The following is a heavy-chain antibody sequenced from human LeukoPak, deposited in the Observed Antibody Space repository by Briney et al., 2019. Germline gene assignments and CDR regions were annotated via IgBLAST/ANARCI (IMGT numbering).Heavy chain of an antibody. CDR1: GFTFSNYW. CDR3: ARGDPIYDFWSGGDY. D-gene: IGHD3-3*01. J-gene: IGHJ4*02. Sequence: GGSLRLSCAASGFTFSNYWMSWVRKAPGQGLERVANIKQDGIQKYYVDSVKGRFTISRDNAKNSLYLQMNSLRAEDTAVYYCARGDPIYDFWSGGDYWGQGSLVTVSS. V-gene: IGHV3-7*01. CDR2: IKQDGIQK.